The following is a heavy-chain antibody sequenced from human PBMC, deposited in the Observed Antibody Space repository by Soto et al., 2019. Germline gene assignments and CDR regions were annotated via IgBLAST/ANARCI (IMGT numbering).Heavy chain of an antibody. D-gene: IGHD6-13*01. J-gene: IGHJ5*02. CDR2: INPNSGGT. V-gene: IGHV1-2*02. CDR1: GYTFTGYY. CDR3: ARELAAAPTNWFDP. Sequence: ASVKVSCKASGYTFTGYYIHWVRQAPGQGLEWMGWINPNSGGTNYAQKFQGRVTMTRDTSISTAYMELSRLRSDDTAVYYCARELAAAPTNWFDPWGQGTLVTVSS.